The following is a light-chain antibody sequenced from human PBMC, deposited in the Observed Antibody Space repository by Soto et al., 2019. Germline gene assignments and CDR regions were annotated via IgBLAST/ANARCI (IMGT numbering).Light chain of an antibody. V-gene: IGKV1-33*01. Sequence: DIQMTQSPSSLSASVGDRVSITCQASHDISNHLHWYQQKPGKAPKFLIYDASNLQTGVPSRFSGGGAGTDFTFTISSLQPEDIATYYCQQYDIVPLTFGGGTKVEI. CDR3: QQYDIVPLT. CDR1: HDISNH. J-gene: IGKJ4*01. CDR2: DAS.